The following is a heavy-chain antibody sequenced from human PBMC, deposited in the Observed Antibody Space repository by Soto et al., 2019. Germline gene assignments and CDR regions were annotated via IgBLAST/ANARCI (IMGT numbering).Heavy chain of an antibody. CDR3: VRGPYNWNNIHLDY. Sequence: VSLRLSCSASGFTFSSYAMHWVRQAPGKGLEYVSAISSNGGSTYYADSVKGRFTISRDNSKNTLYLQMSSLRAEDTAVYYCVRGPYNWNNIHLDYWGQGTLVTVSS. J-gene: IGHJ4*02. CDR1: GFTFSSYA. D-gene: IGHD1-20*01. V-gene: IGHV3-64D*06. CDR2: ISSNGGST.